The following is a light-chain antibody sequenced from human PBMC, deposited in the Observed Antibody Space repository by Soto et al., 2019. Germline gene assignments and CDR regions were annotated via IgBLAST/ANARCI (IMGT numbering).Light chain of an antibody. V-gene: IGKV1-33*01. CDR2: SAV. Sequence: DIQMTQSPSSLSASVGDRVTITCQPTQDINHYLNWYQQKAGKAPELLIFSAVNSEAGVTSRFSGSGSGTEYTLTITNVQPEDIATYFCQQYDNVPWTFGQGTRVEIK. J-gene: IGKJ1*01. CDR3: QQYDNVPWT. CDR1: QDINHY.